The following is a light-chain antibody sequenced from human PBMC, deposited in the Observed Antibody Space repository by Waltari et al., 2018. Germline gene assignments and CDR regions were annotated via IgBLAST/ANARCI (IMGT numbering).Light chain of an antibody. J-gene: IGKJ4*01. V-gene: IGKV3-11*01. CDR1: QSVHNY. CDR3: QQPGF. CDR2: DAS. Sequence: EVVLTQSQATLSSSPGERATLSCRASQSVHNYLAWYQQKPGQAPRLLIYDASNRATGIPARFSGSGSGTDFTLTISSLESEDSAAYYCQQPGFFGGGTKVEIK.